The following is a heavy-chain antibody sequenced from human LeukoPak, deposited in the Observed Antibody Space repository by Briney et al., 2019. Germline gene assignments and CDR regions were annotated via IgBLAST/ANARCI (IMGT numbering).Heavy chain of an antibody. V-gene: IGHV4-39*07. Sequence: SETLSLTCTVSGGSISSSSYYWGWIRQPPGKGLEWIGSIYYSGSTYYNPSLKSRVTISVDTSKNQFSLKLSSVTAADTAVYYCARDVPYSSSWYYFDYWGQGTLVTVSS. CDR3: ARDVPYSSSWYYFDY. CDR1: GGSISSSSYY. D-gene: IGHD6-13*01. J-gene: IGHJ4*02. CDR2: IYYSGST.